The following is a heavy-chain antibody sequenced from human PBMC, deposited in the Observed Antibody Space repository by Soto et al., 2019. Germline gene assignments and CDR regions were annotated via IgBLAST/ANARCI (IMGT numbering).Heavy chain of an antibody. CDR1: GGSFSGYY. CDR3: ARDKITGLFDY. CDR2: INHSGST. Sequence: QVQLQQWGAGLLKPSETLSLTCAVYGGSFSGYYWTWIRQPPGTGLEWIGEINHSGSTNYNPSLTRRGALSVDTSKNQFSLKLTSVTAAATAVYYCARDKITGLFDYWGQGPLVTVSS. D-gene: IGHD2-8*02. J-gene: IGHJ4*02. V-gene: IGHV4-34*01.